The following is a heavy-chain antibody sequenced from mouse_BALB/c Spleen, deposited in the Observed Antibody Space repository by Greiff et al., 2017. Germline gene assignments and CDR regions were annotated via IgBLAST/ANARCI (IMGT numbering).Heavy chain of an antibody. CDR3: TSMITTGGDYYAMDY. V-gene: IGHV1-69*02. CDR2: IYPSDSYT. CDR1: GYTFTSYW. Sequence: QVQLLQSGAELVRPGASVKLSCKASGYTFTSYWIYWVKQRPGQSLEWIGNIYPSDSYTNYNQKFKDKATLTVDTSSSTAYMQLSNPTSEDSAVYYCTSMITTGGDYYAMDYWGQGTSVTVSS. J-gene: IGHJ4*01. D-gene: IGHD2-4*01.